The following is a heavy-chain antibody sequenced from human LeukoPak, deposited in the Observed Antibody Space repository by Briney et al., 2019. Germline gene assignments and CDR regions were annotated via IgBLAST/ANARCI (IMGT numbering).Heavy chain of an antibody. J-gene: IGHJ3*02. CDR3: ARDLGEGDALHI. CDR1: GDSVSTNNAG. V-gene: IGHV6-1*01. Sequence: SQTLSLTCAISGDSVSTNNAGWNWIRQSPSRGLEWLGRTYYRSKWYNDYAVSMKSRITINPDTSKNQFSLQLNSVTPEDTAVYYCARDLGEGDALHIWGQGTVVTVSS. CDR2: TYYRSKWYN.